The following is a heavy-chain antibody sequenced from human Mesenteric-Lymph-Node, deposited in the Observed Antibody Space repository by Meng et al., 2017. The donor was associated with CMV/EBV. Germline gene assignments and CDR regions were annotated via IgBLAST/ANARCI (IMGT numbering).Heavy chain of an antibody. D-gene: IGHD3-3*01. J-gene: IGHJ6*02. V-gene: IGHV4-59*01. CDR1: GGSISSYY. CDR3: ARDQRGTLTIFGVANGMDV. Sequence: SETLSLTCTVSGGSISSYYWSWIRQPPGKGLEWIGYIYYSGSTNYNPSLKSRVTISVDTSKNQFSLKLSSVTAADTAVYYCARDQRGTLTIFGVANGMDVWGQGTTVTVSS. CDR2: IYYSGST.